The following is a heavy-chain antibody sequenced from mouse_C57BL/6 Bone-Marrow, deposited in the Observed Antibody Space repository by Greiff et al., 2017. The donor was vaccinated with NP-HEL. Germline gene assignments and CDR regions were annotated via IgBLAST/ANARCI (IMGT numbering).Heavy chain of an antibody. Sequence: QVQLQQSGPELVKPGASVKISCKASGYAFSSSWMNWVKQRPGKGLEWIGRIYPGDGDTNYNGKFKGKATLTADKSSSTAYMQLSSLTSEDSAVYFCARSSGYPLFDYWGQGTTLTVSS. CDR2: IYPGDGDT. J-gene: IGHJ2*01. D-gene: IGHD3-2*02. CDR1: GYAFSSSW. CDR3: ARSSGYPLFDY. V-gene: IGHV1-82*01.